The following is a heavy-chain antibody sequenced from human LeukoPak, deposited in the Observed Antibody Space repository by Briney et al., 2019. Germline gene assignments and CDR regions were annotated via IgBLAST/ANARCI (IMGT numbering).Heavy chain of an antibody. V-gene: IGHV3-53*01. Sequence: GGSLRLSCAASGFTVSSNYMSWVRQAPGKGLEWVSVIYSGGSTYYADSVKGRFTISRDNSKNTLYLQMNSLRAEDTAVYYCARDYYDILTGYSSPLYYYYRMDVWGQGTTVTVSS. D-gene: IGHD3-9*01. J-gene: IGHJ6*02. CDR1: GFTVSSNY. CDR3: ARDYYDILTGYSSPLYYYYRMDV. CDR2: IYSGGST.